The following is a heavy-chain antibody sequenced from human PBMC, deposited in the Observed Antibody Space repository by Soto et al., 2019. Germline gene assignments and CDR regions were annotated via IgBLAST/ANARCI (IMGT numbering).Heavy chain of an antibody. D-gene: IGHD5-18*01. CDR3: ARHAFRSYGDAFDI. Sequence: PSLPCTVSGGSLSSSSYYWGWIRQPPGKGLEWIGSIYYSGSTYYNPSLKSRVTISVDTSKNQFSLKLSSVTAADTAVYYCARHAFRSYGDAFDIWGQGTMVTVSS. V-gene: IGHV4-39*01. J-gene: IGHJ3*02. CDR2: IYYSGST. CDR1: GGSLSSSSYY.